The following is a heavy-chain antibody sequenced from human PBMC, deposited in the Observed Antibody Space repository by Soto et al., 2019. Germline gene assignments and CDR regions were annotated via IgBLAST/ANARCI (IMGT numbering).Heavy chain of an antibody. CDR3: AKDRAHSDSSGRE. CDR1: GYTFTSYA. Sequence: WASVKFSCTSSGYTFTSYAMHWVRQAPGQRLEWMGWIDTGNGNTKYSQKFQDRITITRDTSARTAYMELNNLRSGDTAVYYCAKDRAHSDSSGRERGQGILVT. V-gene: IGHV1-3*04. CDR2: IDTGNGNT. J-gene: IGHJ4*02. D-gene: IGHD3-22*01.